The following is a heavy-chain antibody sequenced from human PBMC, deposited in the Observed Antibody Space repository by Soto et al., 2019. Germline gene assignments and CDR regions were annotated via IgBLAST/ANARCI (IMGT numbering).Heavy chain of an antibody. CDR2: INHSGST. Sequence: SETLSLTCAVYGGTFSGYYWIWIRQPPGKGLEWIGEINHSGSTNYNPSLKSRVTISVDTSKNQFSLKLSSVTAADTAVYYCARAPPSMVRGVIVPYYMDVWGKGTTVTVSS. J-gene: IGHJ6*03. CDR3: ARAPPSMVRGVIVPYYMDV. V-gene: IGHV4-34*01. D-gene: IGHD3-10*01. CDR1: GGTFSGYY.